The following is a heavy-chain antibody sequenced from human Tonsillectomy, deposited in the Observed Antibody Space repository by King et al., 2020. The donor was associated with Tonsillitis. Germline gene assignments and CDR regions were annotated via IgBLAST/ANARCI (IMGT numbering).Heavy chain of an antibody. CDR3: AIHGGTGLLDP. V-gene: IGHV3-30*03. Sequence: VQLVESAGGVVQPGRSLRLSCAASGLTFSSYGMHWVRQAPGKGLEWVAVISYDGTNKYYADSVKGRFTISRDNSKNTVYLQMNSLRADDTAVYYCAIHGGTGLLDPWGQGTLVTVSS. CDR1: GLTFSSYG. D-gene: IGHD3/OR15-3a*01. CDR2: ISYDGTNK. J-gene: IGHJ5*02.